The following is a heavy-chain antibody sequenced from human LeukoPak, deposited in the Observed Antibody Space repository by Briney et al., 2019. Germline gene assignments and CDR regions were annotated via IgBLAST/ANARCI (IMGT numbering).Heavy chain of an antibody. Sequence: PGGSLRLSCAASGFTVSSNYMSWVRQAPGKGLEWVSVIYSGGSTYYADSVKGRFTISRHNSKNTLYLQMNSLRAEDTAVYYCAREGYSGSYYFDYWGQGTLVTVSS. CDR2: IYSGGST. J-gene: IGHJ4*02. CDR1: GFTVSSNY. D-gene: IGHD1-26*01. CDR3: AREGYSGSYYFDY. V-gene: IGHV3-53*04.